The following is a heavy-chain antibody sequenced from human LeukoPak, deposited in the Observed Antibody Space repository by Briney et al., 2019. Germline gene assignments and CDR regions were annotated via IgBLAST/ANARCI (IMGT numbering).Heavy chain of an antibody. D-gene: IGHD6-19*01. CDR3: ARGVTGGWYGDFQH. CDR2: INYSGST. Sequence: PSETLSLTCTVSGGSISSHYWSWIRQTPGKGLEWIGQINYSGSTYYNPSLKSRVTLSIDTSKNQFSLKLSSVTAADTAVYYCARGVTGGWYGDFQHWGQGTLVTVSS. V-gene: IGHV4-59*11. J-gene: IGHJ1*01. CDR1: GGSISSHY.